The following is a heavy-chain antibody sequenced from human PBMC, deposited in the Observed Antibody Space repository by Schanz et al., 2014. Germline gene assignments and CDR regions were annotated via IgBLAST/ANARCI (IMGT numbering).Heavy chain of an antibody. D-gene: IGHD3-10*01. CDR3: ARAKRFGDMDV. V-gene: IGHV1-18*04. Sequence: QVQLVQSGAEVRKPGASVKVSCKASGYTFTGYYMHWVRQAPGQGLEWMGWISAYNGHTDYAQKLQSRVTLTTDTSTSTAYMELRNLRSDDTAVYYCARAKRFGDMDVWGQGTTVTVSS. CDR2: ISAYNGHT. J-gene: IGHJ6*02. CDR1: GYTFTGYY.